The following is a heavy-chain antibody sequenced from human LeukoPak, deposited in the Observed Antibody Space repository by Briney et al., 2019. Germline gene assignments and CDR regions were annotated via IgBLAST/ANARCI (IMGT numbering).Heavy chain of an antibody. V-gene: IGHV1-2*06. J-gene: IGHJ4*02. CDR2: INPNSGGT. CDR1: GYTFTGYY. CDR3: GTLLSNGPFDY. Sequence: GASVKVSCKASGYTFTGYYMHCVRQAPGQGLEWMGRINPNSGGTNYAQKFQGRVTMTRDTSISTAYMELSGLRSDDTAVYYCGTLLSNGPFDYWGQGSLVTVSS.